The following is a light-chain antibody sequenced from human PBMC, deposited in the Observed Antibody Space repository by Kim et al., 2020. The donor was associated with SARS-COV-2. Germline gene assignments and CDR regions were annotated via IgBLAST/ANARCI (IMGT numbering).Light chain of an antibody. V-gene: IGKV1-39*01. J-gene: IGKJ1*01. CDR3: QQSYSTPPWT. CDR2: AAS. Sequence: DVQMTQSPSSLSASVGDRVTITCRASQRITNYLTWYQQKPGKAPKLLIYAASSLHSGVPSRFSGSGFGTDFTLTISSLQPEDFASYYCQQSYSTPPWTFGQGTKVDIK. CDR1: QRITNY.